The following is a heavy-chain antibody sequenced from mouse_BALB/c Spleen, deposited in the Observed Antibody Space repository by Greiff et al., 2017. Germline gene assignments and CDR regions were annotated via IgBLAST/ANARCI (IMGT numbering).Heavy chain of an antibody. CDR1: GFNIKDTY. V-gene: IGHV14-3*02. J-gene: IGHJ3*01. Sequence: EVKLMESGAELVKPGASVKLSCTASGFNIKDTYMHWVKQRPEQGLEWIGRIDPANGNTKYDPKFQGKATITADTSSNTAYLQLSSLTSEDTAVYYCASNRYPFAYWGQGTLVTVSA. CDR2: IDPANGNT. CDR3: ASNRYPFAY. D-gene: IGHD2-14*01.